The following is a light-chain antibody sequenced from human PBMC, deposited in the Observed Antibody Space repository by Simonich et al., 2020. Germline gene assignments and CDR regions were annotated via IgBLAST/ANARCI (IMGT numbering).Light chain of an antibody. V-gene: IGKV3-15*01. J-gene: IGKJ5*01. CDR1: QSVSSK. CDR3: QQYYSTPIT. CDR2: DSS. Sequence: EIVLTQSPATLSVSPGERATLSCRASQSVSSKLAWDQQKPGQAPRLLIYDSSTRATGIPARFSGSGSGTEFTLTISSMQSEDFAVYYCQQYYSTPITFGQGTRLEIK.